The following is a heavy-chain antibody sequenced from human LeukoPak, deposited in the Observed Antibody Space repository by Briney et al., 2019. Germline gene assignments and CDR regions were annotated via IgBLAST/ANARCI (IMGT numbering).Heavy chain of an antibody. D-gene: IGHD6-19*01. CDR3: ARPAVAVWDYFDY. J-gene: IGHJ4*02. CDR1: GYTFTGYY. Sequence: ASVKVSCKASGYTFTGYYMHWVRQAPGQGLEWMGWINPNSGGTNYAQKFQGWVTMTRDTSISTAYMELSSLRSEDTAVYYCARPAVAVWDYFDYWGQGTLVTVSS. CDR2: INPNSGGT. V-gene: IGHV1-2*04.